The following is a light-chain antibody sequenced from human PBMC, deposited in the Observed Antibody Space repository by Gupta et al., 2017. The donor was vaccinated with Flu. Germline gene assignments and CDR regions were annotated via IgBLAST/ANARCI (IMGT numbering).Light chain of an antibody. V-gene: IGLV6-57*03. CDR2: EDN. J-gene: IGLJ2*01. Sequence: FILSQTHSVSASPRRTVTISCTRSSGSIATNYVQWYQQRPGSAPTTVIYEDNRRPSGVTDRCSGSIDSSSNSASLTISGLKTEDEADYFCQSWDSSTRDVVFGGGTKLTVL. CDR3: QSWDSSTRDVV. CDR1: SGSIATNY.